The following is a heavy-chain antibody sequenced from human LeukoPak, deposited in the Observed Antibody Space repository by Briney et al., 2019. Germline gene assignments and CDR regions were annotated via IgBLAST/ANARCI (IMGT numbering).Heavy chain of an antibody. V-gene: IGHV1-2*02. D-gene: IGHD3-10*01. CDR1: GYTFTSYY. J-gene: IGHJ4*02. CDR2: MNPKGGGT. CDR3: ARGMYFYGSGSPLDF. Sequence: ASVKVTCKTSGYTFTSYYLHWERLAPGQGLEYMGLMNPKGGGTKYAQKFQGRVTMTRDSSISTAYLELNRLTSDDTAVYYCARGMYFYGSGSPLDFWGQGTLVTFSS.